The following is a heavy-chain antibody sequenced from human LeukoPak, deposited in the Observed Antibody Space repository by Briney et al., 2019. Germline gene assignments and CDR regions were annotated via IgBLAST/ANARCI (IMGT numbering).Heavy chain of an antibody. CDR3: ARRPLCSTSSCYDFDY. Sequence: GEPLKISCKGSGYYFTTYWIGWVRQMPGKGLEWMGIIYPADSDTRYSPSFQGQVTISADKSINTAYLQWSSLRASDTAMYYCARRPLCSTSSCYDFDYWGQGTLVTVSS. CDR1: GYYFTTYW. V-gene: IGHV5-51*01. D-gene: IGHD2-2*01. J-gene: IGHJ4*02. CDR2: IYPADSDT.